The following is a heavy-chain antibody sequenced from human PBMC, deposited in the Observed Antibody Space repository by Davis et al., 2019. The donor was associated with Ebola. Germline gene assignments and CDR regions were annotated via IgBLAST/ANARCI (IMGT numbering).Heavy chain of an antibody. J-gene: IGHJ4*02. CDR1: GGTFSSYT. CDR2: IIPILGIA. Sequence: SVKVSCKASGGTFSSYTISWVRQAPGQGLEWMGRIIPILGIANYAQKFQGRVTITADKSTSTAYMELRSLRSDDTAVYYCARAGQWLVTSYFDYWGQGTLVTVSS. V-gene: IGHV1-69*02. D-gene: IGHD6-19*01. CDR3: ARAGQWLVTSYFDY.